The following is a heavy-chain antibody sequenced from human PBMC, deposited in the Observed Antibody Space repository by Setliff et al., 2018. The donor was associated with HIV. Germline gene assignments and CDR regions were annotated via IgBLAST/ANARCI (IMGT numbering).Heavy chain of an antibody. J-gene: IGHJ6*02. D-gene: IGHD6-13*01. Sequence: ASVKVSCKASGYTFTSYYIHWVRQAPGQGLEWMGRIIPNSGDTNYAQKFQGRVSMTRDTSTSTVYMELSSLRSEDTAVYYCARDSDQAATGRYGMDVWGQGTTGTVSS. CDR2: IIPNSGDT. CDR3: ARDSDQAATGRYGMDV. CDR1: GYTFTSYY. V-gene: IGHV1-2*06.